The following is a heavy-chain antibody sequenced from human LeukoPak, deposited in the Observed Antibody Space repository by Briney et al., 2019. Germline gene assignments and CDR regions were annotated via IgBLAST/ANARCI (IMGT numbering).Heavy chain of an antibody. CDR2: TYTGGST. V-gene: IGHV4-4*07. D-gene: IGHD3-22*01. CDR3: ARARRYYDSSGYLMYYFDY. CDR1: GGSISSNC. J-gene: IGHJ4*02. Sequence: PSETLSLTCTVAGGSISSNCWSWIRPRAGKGREWIGGTYTGGSTKYNTSIKSRVTMSVATSKNQFSLKLSSVTAADTAVYYCARARRYYDSSGYLMYYFDYWGQGTLVTVSS.